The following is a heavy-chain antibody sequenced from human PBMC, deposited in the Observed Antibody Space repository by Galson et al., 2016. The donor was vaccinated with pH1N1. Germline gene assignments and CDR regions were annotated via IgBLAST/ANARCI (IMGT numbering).Heavy chain of an antibody. D-gene: IGHD5-24*01. CDR3: AKGYILDY. V-gene: IGHV1-2*04. CDR1: GYTFTDYY. CDR2: INPNSGGT. J-gene: IGHJ4*02. Sequence: SGYTFTDYYMHWVRQAPGQGLEWMGWINPNSGGTHYAQKFQAWVTLTRDTSISTAYMELSRLRSDDTAVYYCAKGYILDYWGQGTLVTVSS.